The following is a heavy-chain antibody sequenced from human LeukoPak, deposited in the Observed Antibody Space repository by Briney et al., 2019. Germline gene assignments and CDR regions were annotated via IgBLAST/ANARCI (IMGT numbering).Heavy chain of an antibody. V-gene: IGHV3-21*01. D-gene: IGHD2-21*01. Sequence: GGSLRLSCAASGFTFSSFSINWVRQAPGKGLEWVSSINTVASYIYYADSVRGRFTISRDNAKNSLYLQMNSLRAEDTGVYYCARLRRNGDSGGFYYSYDSWGQGTLVTVSS. CDR1: GFTFSSFS. CDR2: INTVASYI. CDR3: ARLRRNGDSGGFYYSYDS. J-gene: IGHJ4*02.